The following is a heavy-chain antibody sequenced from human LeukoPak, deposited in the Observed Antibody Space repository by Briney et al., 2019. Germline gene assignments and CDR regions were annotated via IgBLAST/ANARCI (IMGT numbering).Heavy chain of an antibody. D-gene: IGHD3-22*01. CDR3: ASAYYYDSSGYWRPLGY. V-gene: IGHV1-18*01. CDR1: GYTFTSYG. J-gene: IGHJ4*02. Sequence: ASVKVSCKASGYTFTSYGISWVRQAPGQGLEWMGWISAYNGNTNYAQKFQGRVTITADESTSTAYMELSSLRSEDTAVYYCASAYYYDSSGYWRPLGYWGQGTLVTVSS. CDR2: ISAYNGNT.